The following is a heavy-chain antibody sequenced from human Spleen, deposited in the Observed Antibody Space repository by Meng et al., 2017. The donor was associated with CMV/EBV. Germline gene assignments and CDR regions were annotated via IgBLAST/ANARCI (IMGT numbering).Heavy chain of an antibody. CDR2: INSDVSST. V-gene: IGHV3-74*01. CDR3: AREYCSSTSCYPWVYFDY. CDR1: GFTFSSYW. D-gene: IGHD2-2*01. Sequence: GESLKISCAASGFTFSSYWMHWVRQAPGKGLVWVSRINSDVSSTSYADSVKGRFTISRDNAKNTLYLQMNSLRAEDTAVYYCAREYCSSTSCYPWVYFDYWGQGTLVTVSS. J-gene: IGHJ4*02.